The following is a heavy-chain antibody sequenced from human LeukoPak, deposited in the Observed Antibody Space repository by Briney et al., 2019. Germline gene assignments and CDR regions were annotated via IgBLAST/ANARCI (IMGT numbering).Heavy chain of an antibody. Sequence: GGSLRLSCAASGFSFSSYWMHWVRQAPGKGLVWVSSINSDGSKTTYADSVKGRFTISRDNTKNTLSLQMDSLRAEDTAVYYCAGELVTGSWGQGTLVTVSS. V-gene: IGHV3-74*01. D-gene: IGHD4-23*01. CDR3: AGELVTGS. CDR2: INSDGSKT. J-gene: IGHJ5*02. CDR1: GFSFSSYW.